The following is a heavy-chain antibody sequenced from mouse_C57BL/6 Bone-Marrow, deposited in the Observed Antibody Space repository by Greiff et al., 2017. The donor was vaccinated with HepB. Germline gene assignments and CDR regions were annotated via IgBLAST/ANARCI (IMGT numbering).Heavy chain of an antibody. D-gene: IGHD2-5*01. CDR3: ARFSSNYYAMDY. CDR2: NDPSDSYT. V-gene: IGHV1-59*01. Sequence: QVQLQQPGAELVRPGTSVKLSCKASGYTFTSYWMHWVKQRPGQGLEWIGVNDPSDSYTNYNQKFKGKATLTVDTSSSTAYMQLSSLTSEDSAVYYCARFSSNYYAMDYWGQGTSVTVSS. J-gene: IGHJ4*01. CDR1: GYTFTSYW.